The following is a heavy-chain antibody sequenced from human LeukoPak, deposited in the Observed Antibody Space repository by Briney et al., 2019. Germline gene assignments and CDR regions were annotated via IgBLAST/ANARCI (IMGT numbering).Heavy chain of an antibody. V-gene: IGHV5-51*01. D-gene: IGHD6-19*01. J-gene: IGHJ4*02. CDR1: GYSFTSYW. CDR3: ARRAASSGWYVGFADY. CDR2: IYPGDSDT. Sequence: ESLKISCKGSGYSFTSYWIGWVRQMPGKGLEWMGIIYPGDSDTRYSPSFQGQVTISADKSISTAYLQWSSLKASDTAMYYCARRAASSGWYVGFADYWGQGTLVTVSS.